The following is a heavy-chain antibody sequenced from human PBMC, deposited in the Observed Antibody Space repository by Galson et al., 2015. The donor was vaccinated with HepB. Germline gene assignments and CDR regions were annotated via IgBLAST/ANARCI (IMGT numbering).Heavy chain of an antibody. D-gene: IGHD1-1*01. Sequence: SLRLSCAASGFTFSSYAMHWVRQAPGKGLEWVAVISYDGSNKYYADSVKGRFTISRDNSKNTLYLQMNSLRAEDTAVYYCAREAPKGTGIDAFDIWGQGTMVTVSS. CDR2: ISYDGSNK. V-gene: IGHV3-30-3*01. CDR3: AREAPKGTGIDAFDI. CDR1: GFTFSSYA. J-gene: IGHJ3*02.